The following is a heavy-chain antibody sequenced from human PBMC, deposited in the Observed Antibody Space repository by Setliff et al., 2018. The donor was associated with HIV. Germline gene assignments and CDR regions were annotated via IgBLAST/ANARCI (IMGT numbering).Heavy chain of an antibody. CDR2: TYFRGGT. V-gene: IGHV4-39*02. CDR1: GGSISGSYY. Sequence: PSETLSLTCAVSGGSISGSYYWAWIRQPPGKGLEWIGSTYFRGGTYNNPSLENRFSISIDTSENQISLKLYSVTAADTAVYYCAREGTYSGTYWVRRVASFDIWGQGTMVTVSS. J-gene: IGHJ3*02. D-gene: IGHD1-26*01. CDR3: AREGTYSGTYWVRRVASFDI.